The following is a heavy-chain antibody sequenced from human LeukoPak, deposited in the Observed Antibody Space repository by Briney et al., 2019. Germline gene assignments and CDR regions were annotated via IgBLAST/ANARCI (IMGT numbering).Heavy chain of an antibody. J-gene: IGHJ4*02. V-gene: IGHV3-21*06. CDR3: AGYSGTYRDY. D-gene: IGHD1-26*01. CDR1: GFNFRTSN. Sequence: PGGSLRLSCAASGFNFRTSNMNWVRQAPGKGLEWVSSITSGGYIFYADSMKGRFTISRDNAKNALFLQMDSLRAEDTAVYYCAGYSGTYRDYWGQGTLVTVSS. CDR2: ITSGGYI.